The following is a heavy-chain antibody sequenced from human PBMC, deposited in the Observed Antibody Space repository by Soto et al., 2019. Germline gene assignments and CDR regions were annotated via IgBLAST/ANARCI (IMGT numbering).Heavy chain of an antibody. V-gene: IGHV4-59*01. D-gene: IGHD4-17*01. Sequence: QVQLQESGPGLVKPSETLSLTCTVSGGSISSYYWSWIRQPPGKGLEWIGYIYYSGSTNYNPSLKCRVTISVDTSKNKFSLKLSSVTAAYTAVYYCARRYGASFDYWGQGTLVTVSS. J-gene: IGHJ4*02. CDR1: GGSISSYY. CDR2: IYYSGST. CDR3: ARRYGASFDY.